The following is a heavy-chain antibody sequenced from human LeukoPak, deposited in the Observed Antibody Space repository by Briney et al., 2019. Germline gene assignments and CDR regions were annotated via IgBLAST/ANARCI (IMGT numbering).Heavy chain of an antibody. CDR3: ARWLNYYDSSGYRYYFDY. V-gene: IGHV1-2*02. J-gene: IGHJ4*02. CDR2: INPNSGGT. CDR1: GYTFTGYY. Sequence: ASAKVSCKASGYTFTGYYMHWVRQAPGQGLEWMGWINPNSGGTNYAQKFQGRVTMTRDTSISTAYMELSRLRSDDTAVYYCARWLNYYDSSGYRYYFDYWGQGTLVTVSS. D-gene: IGHD3-22*01.